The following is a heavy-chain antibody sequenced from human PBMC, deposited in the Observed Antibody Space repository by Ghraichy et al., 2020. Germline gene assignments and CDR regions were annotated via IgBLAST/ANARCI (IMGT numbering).Heavy chain of an antibody. CDR2: IYYSGST. CDR3: ARDRQLGIPPNYWYFDL. Sequence: SETLSLTCTVSGGSISSYYWSWIRQPPGKGLEWIGYIYYSGSTNYNPSLKSRVTISVDTSKNQFSLKLSSVTAADTAVYYCARDRQLGIPPNYWYFDLWGRGTLVTVSS. D-gene: IGHD7-27*01. CDR1: GGSISSYY. V-gene: IGHV4-59*01. J-gene: IGHJ2*01.